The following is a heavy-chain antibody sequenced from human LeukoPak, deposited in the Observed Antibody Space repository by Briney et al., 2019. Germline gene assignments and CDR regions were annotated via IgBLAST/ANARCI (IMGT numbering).Heavy chain of an antibody. CDR2: ISNSGDYI. Sequence: GSLRLSCTVSGFTFSSFTMNWVRQGPGKGLEWVASISNSGDYISYADSLKGRFTISRDNAKNSLFLQMSSLRAEDTAVYYCAREMYAGWYFAFDIWGQGTMVTVSS. V-gene: IGHV3-21*01. J-gene: IGHJ3*02. CDR3: AREMYAGWYFAFDI. CDR1: GFTFSSFT. D-gene: IGHD6-19*01.